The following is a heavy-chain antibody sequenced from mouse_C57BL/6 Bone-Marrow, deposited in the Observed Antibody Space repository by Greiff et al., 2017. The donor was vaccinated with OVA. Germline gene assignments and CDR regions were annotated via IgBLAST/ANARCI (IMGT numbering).Heavy chain of an antibody. CDR2: IWSGGST. J-gene: IGHJ3*01. CDR3: ARCFITTAPWFAY. CDR1: GFSLTSYG. Sequence: VNLVESGPGLVQPSQSLSITCTVSGFSLTSYGVHWVRQSPGKGLEWLGVIWSGGSTDYNAAFISRLSISKDNSKSQVFFKMNSLQADDTAIYYCARCFITTAPWFAYWGQGTLVTVSA. D-gene: IGHD1-1*01. V-gene: IGHV2-2*01.